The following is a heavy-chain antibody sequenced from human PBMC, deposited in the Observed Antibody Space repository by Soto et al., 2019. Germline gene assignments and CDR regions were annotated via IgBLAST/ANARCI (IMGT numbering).Heavy chain of an antibody. CDR1: GGSISSSSYY. CDR3: ASRVMVGAKRGVDY. CDR2: IYYSGST. V-gene: IGHV4-39*01. Sequence: QLQLQESGPGLVKPSETLSLTCTVSGGSISSSSYYWGWIRQPPGSGLEWIGSIYYSGSTYYNPSLKSRVTLSVDASKNQFSLKLSSVTAADTAGYYCASRVMVGAKRGVDYWGQGTLVTVSS. D-gene: IGHD1-26*01. J-gene: IGHJ4*02.